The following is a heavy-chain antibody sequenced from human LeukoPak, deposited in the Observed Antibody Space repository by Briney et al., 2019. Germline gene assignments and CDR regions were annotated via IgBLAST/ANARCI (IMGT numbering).Heavy chain of an antibody. CDR1: GFTFSTFW. J-gene: IGHJ4*02. V-gene: IGHV3-23*01. CDR3: AKGGSSWARFDD. D-gene: IGHD6-13*01. Sequence: GGSLRLSCAASGFTFSTFWMSWVRQAPGKGLEWVSTISSSGSSTYYADSVKGRFTVSRDNSRNTLYLQMNSLRAEDTAIYYCAKGGSSWARFDDWGQGTLVTVSS. CDR2: ISSSGSST.